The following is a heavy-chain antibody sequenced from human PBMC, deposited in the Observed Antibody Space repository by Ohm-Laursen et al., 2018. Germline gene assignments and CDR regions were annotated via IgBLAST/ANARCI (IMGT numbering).Heavy chain of an antibody. CDR3: ARELYDFWSGYYYYYYYGMDV. V-gene: IGHV1-18*01. J-gene: IGHJ6*02. D-gene: IGHD3-3*01. Sequence: VASVKVSCKASGYTFTSYGISWVRQAPGQGLEWMGWISAYNGNTNYAQKLQGRVTMTTDTSTSTAYMELRSLRSDDTAVYYCARELYDFWSGYYYYYYYGMDVWGQGTTVTVSS. CDR2: ISAYNGNT. CDR1: GYTFTSYG.